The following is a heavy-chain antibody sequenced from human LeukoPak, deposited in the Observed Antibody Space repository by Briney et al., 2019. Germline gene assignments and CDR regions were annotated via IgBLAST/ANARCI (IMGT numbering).Heavy chain of an antibody. CDR2: ISGSGGST. V-gene: IGHV3-23*01. J-gene: IGHJ4*02. Sequence: GGSLRLSCAASGFTFSSYAMSWVRQAPGKGREWVSAISGSGGSTYYADSVKGRFTISRDNSKNTLYLQMNSLRAEDTAVYYCAKVGSSNPLFDYWGQGTLATVSS. D-gene: IGHD6-13*01. CDR1: GFTFSSYA. CDR3: AKVGSSNPLFDY.